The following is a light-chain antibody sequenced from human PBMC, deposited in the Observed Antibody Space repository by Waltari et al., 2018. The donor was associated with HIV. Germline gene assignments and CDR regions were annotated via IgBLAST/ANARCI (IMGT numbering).Light chain of an antibody. CDR2: GNS. CDR1: SSNIGAGYD. J-gene: IGLJ3*02. Sequence: QSALTQPPSVSGAPGQRVTTSCTGSSSNIGAGYDVHWYQQVPGTAPKLLIYGNSNRPSGVPDRFSGSKSGTSASLAVTGLQAEDEADYYCQSYDSSLSGGVFGGGTKLTVL. V-gene: IGLV1-40*01. CDR3: QSYDSSLSGGV.